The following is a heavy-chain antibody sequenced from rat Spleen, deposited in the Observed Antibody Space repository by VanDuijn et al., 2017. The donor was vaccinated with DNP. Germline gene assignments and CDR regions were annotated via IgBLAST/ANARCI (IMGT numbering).Heavy chain of an antibody. D-gene: IGHD1-11*01. CDR3: AKGPNYGGYSDYFDY. V-gene: IGHV5-7*01. CDR2: ISYDGSST. CDR1: GFTFSDYN. J-gene: IGHJ2*01. Sequence: EVQLVESGGGLVQPGRSLKLSCAASGFTFSDYNMAWVRQAPKKGLEWVATISYDGSSTYYRDSVKGRFTISRDNAKSTLYLQMSKLGSEDTAIYYCAKGPNYGGYSDYFDYWGQGVMVTVSS.